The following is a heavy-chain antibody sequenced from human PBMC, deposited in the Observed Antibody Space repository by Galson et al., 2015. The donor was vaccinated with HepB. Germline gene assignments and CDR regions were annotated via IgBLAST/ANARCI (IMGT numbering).Heavy chain of an antibody. CDR2: IKSKTDGGTT. J-gene: IGHJ3*02. CDR1: GFTFSNAW. V-gene: IGHV3-15*01. CDR3: TTDPYFVVGALDAFDI. D-gene: IGHD1-26*01. Sequence: SLRLSCAASGFTFSNAWMSWVRQAPGKGLEWVGRIKSKTDGGTTDYAAPVKGRFTISRDDSKNTLYLQMNSLKTEDTAVYYCTTDPYFVVGALDAFDIWGQGTMVTVSS.